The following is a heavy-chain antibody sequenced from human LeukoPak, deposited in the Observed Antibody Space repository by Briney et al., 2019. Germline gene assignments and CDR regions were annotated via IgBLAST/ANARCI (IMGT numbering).Heavy chain of an antibody. CDR3: AKEGSNWNVDY. D-gene: IGHD1-1*01. CDR1: GFTFSGYT. Sequence: GRSLRLSCAGTGFTFSGYTIHWVRQAPGKGLEWVSTISGFGDRTYYGDSVKGRFTISRDKSKNTLFLQMNSLRAEDSAVYYCAKEGSNWNVDYWGQGTLVTVSS. J-gene: IGHJ4*02. CDR2: ISGFGDRT. V-gene: IGHV3-23*01.